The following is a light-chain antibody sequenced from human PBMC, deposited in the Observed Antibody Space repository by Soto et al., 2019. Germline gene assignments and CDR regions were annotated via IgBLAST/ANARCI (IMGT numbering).Light chain of an antibody. V-gene: IGLV2-8*01. CDR3: SSYAGSSNV. Sequence: LNQPRSAYGSPGQSVAISCTGTSSDVGGYNYVSWYQQHPGKAPKLMIYEVNRRPSGVPDRFSGSKSGNTASLTVSGLQAEDEADYYCSSYAGSSNVFGTGNKVTV. CDR1: SSDVGGYNY. CDR2: EVN. J-gene: IGLJ1*01.